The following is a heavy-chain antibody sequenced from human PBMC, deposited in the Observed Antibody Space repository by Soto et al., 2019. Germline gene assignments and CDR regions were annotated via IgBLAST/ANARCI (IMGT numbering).Heavy chain of an antibody. CDR3: ATDSNYDVSNSF. Sequence: SVNVSCKASGGTLNNYAINWVRQAPGQGLEWMGGILPVSAPPDYAQKFQGRVSITADHSTSTVYMELSRLKSDDTAVYFCATDSNYDVSNSFWGQGTLVTVSS. J-gene: IGHJ4*02. V-gene: IGHV1-69*13. CDR2: ILPVSAPP. D-gene: IGHD3-3*01. CDR1: GGTLNNYA.